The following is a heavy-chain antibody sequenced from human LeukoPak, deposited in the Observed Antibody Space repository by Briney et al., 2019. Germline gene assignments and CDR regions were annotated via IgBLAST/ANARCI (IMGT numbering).Heavy chain of an antibody. J-gene: IGHJ4*02. CDR2: IIPILGIA. Sequence: SVKVSCKASGGTFSSYAISWVRQAPGQGLEWMGWIIPILGIANYAQKFQGRVTITADKSTSTAYMELSSLRSEDTAVYYCASRGITFGGVIVPLGYWGQGTLVTVSS. D-gene: IGHD3-16*02. CDR3: ASRGITFGGVIVPLGY. CDR1: GGTFSSYA. V-gene: IGHV1-69*04.